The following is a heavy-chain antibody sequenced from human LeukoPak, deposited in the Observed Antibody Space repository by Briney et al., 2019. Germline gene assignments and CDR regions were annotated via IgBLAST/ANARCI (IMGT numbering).Heavy chain of an antibody. CDR2: INHSGST. D-gene: IGHD3-22*01. V-gene: IGHV4-34*03. Sequence: PSETLSLTCAVYGGSFSGYYWSWIRQPPGKGLEWIGEINHSGSTNYNPSPKRRVTISVDTSKNQSLLKERSGTAADTAVVYVARDRYYYDSSGSPFDYWGQGTLVTVSS. CDR3: ARDRYYYDSSGSPFDY. CDR1: GGSFSGYY. J-gene: IGHJ4*02.